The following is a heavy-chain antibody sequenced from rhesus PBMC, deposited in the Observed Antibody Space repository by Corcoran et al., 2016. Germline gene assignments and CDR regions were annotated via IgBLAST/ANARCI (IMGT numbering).Heavy chain of an antibody. Sequence: QVTLKEPGPALVKPTQTLTLTCTFSGFSLSTSGMGVGWLRQPQGKGLEWLAIIYWDDDKYHSTSLKIRLTISKDTSKNPVVLTITNMDPVDTATSYCARGCLITIVVVDYFDYWGQGVLVTVSS. V-gene: IGHV2S1*01. CDR1: GFSLSTSGMG. D-gene: IGHD3-16*01. CDR3: ARGCLITIVVVDYFDY. CDR2: IYWDDDK. J-gene: IGHJ4*01.